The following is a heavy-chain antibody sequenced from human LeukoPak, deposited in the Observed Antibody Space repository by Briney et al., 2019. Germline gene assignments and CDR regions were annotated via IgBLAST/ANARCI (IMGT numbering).Heavy chain of an antibody. CDR1: GYTFTSYG. CDR2: ISAYNGNT. V-gene: IGHV1-18*04. J-gene: IGHJ5*02. Sequence: ASVKASCKASGYTFTSYGISWVRQAPGQGLEWMGWISAYNGNTNYAQKLQGRVTMTTDTSTSTAYMELRSLRSDDTAVYYCARDTAWFGELLSWFDPWGQGTLVTVSS. CDR3: ARDTAWFGELLSWFDP. D-gene: IGHD3-10*01.